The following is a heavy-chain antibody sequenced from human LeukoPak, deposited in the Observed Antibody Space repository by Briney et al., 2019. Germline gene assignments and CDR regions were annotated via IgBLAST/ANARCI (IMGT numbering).Heavy chain of an antibody. CDR3: ARGPIMDSLIYYYYYMDV. J-gene: IGHJ6*03. Sequence: ASVKVSCKASGGTFSSYAISWVRQAPGQGLEWMGGIIPIFGTANYAQKFQGRVTITADESTSTAYMELSNLRSEDTAVYYCARGPIMDSLIYYYYYMDVWGKGTTVTVSS. V-gene: IGHV1-69*13. D-gene: IGHD2-2*03. CDR2: IIPIFGTA. CDR1: GGTFSSYA.